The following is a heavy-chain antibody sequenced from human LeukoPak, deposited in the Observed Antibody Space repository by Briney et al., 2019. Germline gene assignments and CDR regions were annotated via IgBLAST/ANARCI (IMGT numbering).Heavy chain of an antibody. D-gene: IGHD2-8*01. Sequence: SETLSLTCAVYGDPFTGYYWSWIRQSPERGLEWLGEIHHSGSTNYNPSLKRPVTLSVDASRNEVSLKVDSVTAADTAVYFCARARLGRCTNGICRYFDYWGQGSLVTVSS. V-gene: IGHV4-34*01. J-gene: IGHJ4*02. CDR2: IHHSGST. CDR1: GDPFTGYY. CDR3: ARARLGRCTNGICRYFDY.